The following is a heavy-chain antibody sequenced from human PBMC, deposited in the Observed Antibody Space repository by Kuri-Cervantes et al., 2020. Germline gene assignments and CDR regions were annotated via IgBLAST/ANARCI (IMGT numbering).Heavy chain of an antibody. CDR2: INQDGSEK. J-gene: IGHJ4*02. CDR3: ARDSGELSLDY. Sequence: GESLKISCAASGFTFSSYWMSWVRQAPGKGLEWVANINQDGSEKYYVDSVKGRFTISRDNAMNSLYLQMNSLRAEDTAVYYCARDSGELSLDYWGQGTLVTVSS. V-gene: IGHV3-7*01. D-gene: IGHD3-16*02. CDR1: GFTFSSYW.